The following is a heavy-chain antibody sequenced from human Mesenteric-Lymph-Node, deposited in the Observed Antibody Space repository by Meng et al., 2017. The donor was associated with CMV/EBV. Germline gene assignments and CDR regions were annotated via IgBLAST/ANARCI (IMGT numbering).Heavy chain of an antibody. Sequence: GESLKISCAASGFTFDYYGMSWVRQAPGKGLEWVSGINWNGGSTGYADSVKGRFTISRDNAKNSLYLQMNSLRAEDTALYYCARVIEWELSEYGMGVWGQGTTVTISS. CDR3: ARVIEWELSEYGMGV. V-gene: IGHV3-20*04. D-gene: IGHD1-26*01. CDR2: INWNGGST. J-gene: IGHJ6*02. CDR1: GFTFDYYG.